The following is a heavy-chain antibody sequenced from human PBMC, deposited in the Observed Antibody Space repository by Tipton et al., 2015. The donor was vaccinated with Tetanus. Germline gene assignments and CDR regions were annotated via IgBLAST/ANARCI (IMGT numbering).Heavy chain of an antibody. V-gene: IGHV3-48*02. J-gene: IGHJ6*02. Sequence: SLRLSCAASGFTFSSYSMNWVRQAPGKGLEWVSYISSSSSTIYYADSVKGRFTISRDNAKNSLYLQMNSLRDEDAAVYYCARDWRRAAAGRGAYYYYGMDVWGQGTTVTVSS. CDR1: GFTFSSYS. CDR2: ISSSSSTI. D-gene: IGHD6-13*01. CDR3: ARDWRRAAAGRGAYYYYGMDV.